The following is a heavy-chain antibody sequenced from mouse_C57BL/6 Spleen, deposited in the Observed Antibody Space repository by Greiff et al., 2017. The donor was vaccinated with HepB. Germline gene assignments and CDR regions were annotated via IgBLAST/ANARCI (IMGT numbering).Heavy chain of an antibody. D-gene: IGHD2-1*01. CDR3: APQIGGNYGYFDV. CDR2: ISDGGSYT. V-gene: IGHV5-4*01. J-gene: IGHJ1*03. Sequence: EVQVVESGGGLVKPGGSLKLSCAASGFTFSSYAMSWVRQTPEKRLEWVATISDGGSYTYYPDNVKGRFTISRDNAKNNLYLQMSHLKSEDTAMYYCAPQIGGNYGYFDVWGTGTTVTVSS. CDR1: GFTFSSYA.